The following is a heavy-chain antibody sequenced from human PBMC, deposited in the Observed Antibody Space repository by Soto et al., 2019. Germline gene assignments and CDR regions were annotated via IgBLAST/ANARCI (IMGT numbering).Heavy chain of an antibody. V-gene: IGHV3-30*18. Sequence: GGSLRLSCAASGFTFSSYGMHWVRQAPGKGLEWVAVISYDGSNKYYADSVKGRFTISRDNSKNTLYLQMNSLRAEDTAVYYCAKDQAVAGMFRYFQHWGQGTLVTVSS. CDR1: GFTFSSYG. D-gene: IGHD6-19*01. CDR3: AKDQAVAGMFRYFQH. J-gene: IGHJ1*01. CDR2: ISYDGSNK.